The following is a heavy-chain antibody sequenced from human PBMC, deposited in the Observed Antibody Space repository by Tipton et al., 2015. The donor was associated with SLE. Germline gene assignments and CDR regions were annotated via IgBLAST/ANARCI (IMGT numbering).Heavy chain of an antibody. V-gene: IGHV4-34*01. Sequence: TLSLTCAVYGGSFSGYYWSWIRQPPGKGLEWIGEISHSGSTDYNPSLKSRVTISVDTSKSQFSLKLSSVTAADTAVYYCARVRSDAFDIWGQGTMVTVSS. D-gene: IGHD4-17*01. CDR3: ARVRSDAFDI. J-gene: IGHJ3*02. CDR2: ISHSGST. CDR1: GGSFSGYY.